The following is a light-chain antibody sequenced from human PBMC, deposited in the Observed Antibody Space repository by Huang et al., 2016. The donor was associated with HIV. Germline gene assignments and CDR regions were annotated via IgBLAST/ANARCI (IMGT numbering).Light chain of an antibody. V-gene: IGKV3-11*01. CDR1: QNVSSY. Sequence: EIVLTQSPATLSLSPGERATLSCRASQNVSSYLAWYQQKPGQAPRLLISDASSRATGIPARFSGSGSGTDFTLTSSSLEPEDFAVYYCQQRSKWPPLTFGGGTKVEIK. J-gene: IGKJ4*01. CDR3: QQRSKWPPLT. CDR2: DAS.